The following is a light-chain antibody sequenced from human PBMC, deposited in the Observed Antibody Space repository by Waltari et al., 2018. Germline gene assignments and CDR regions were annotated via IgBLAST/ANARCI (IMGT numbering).Light chain of an antibody. CDR3: SSNAGSSTYV. J-gene: IGLJ1*01. V-gene: IGLV2-23*02. CDR2: EVN. CDR1: SSDLGTYNL. Sequence: QSALTQPASVSGSPGQSITISCTGTSSDLGTYNLVSWYQQHPGKAPKLIIYEVNKRPSGVSDRFSGSKSGNTASLTISGLQAEDEADYYCSSNAGSSTYVFGTGTKVTVL.